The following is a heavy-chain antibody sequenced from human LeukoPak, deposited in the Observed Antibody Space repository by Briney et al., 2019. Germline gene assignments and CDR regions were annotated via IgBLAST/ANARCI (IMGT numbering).Heavy chain of an antibody. CDR2: IYYSGST. Sequence: PSETLSLTCTVSGGSISSYYWSWIRQPPGKGLEWIGYIYYSGSTNYNPPLKSRVTISVDTSKNQFSLKLSSVTAADTAVYYCARGGDYDYVWGSYRYTGNWFDPWGQGTLVTVSS. CDR3: ARGGDYDYVWGSYRYTGNWFDP. V-gene: IGHV4-59*01. CDR1: GGSISSYY. D-gene: IGHD3-16*02. J-gene: IGHJ5*02.